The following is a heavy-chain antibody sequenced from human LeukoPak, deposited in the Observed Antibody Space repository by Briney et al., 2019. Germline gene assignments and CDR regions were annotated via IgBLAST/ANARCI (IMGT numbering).Heavy chain of an antibody. V-gene: IGHV5-51*01. CDR1: GSIFTSYW. CDR2: IDPGDSDT. D-gene: IGHD2-2*01. Sequence: GASLEISCKGSGSIFTSYWIGWGRELPGKGVEWMGIIDPGDSDTRYSPSFQGQVTISADKSISTAYLQWSSLKASDAAMYYCARGVVVVPAATARWFDPWGQGTLVTVSS. J-gene: IGHJ5*02. CDR3: ARGVVVVPAATARWFDP.